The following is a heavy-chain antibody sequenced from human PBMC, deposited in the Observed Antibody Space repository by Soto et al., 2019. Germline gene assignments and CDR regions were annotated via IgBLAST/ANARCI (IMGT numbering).Heavy chain of an antibody. D-gene: IGHD3-10*01. CDR2: IYYSGKT. CDR1: GGSISSYY. J-gene: IGHJ4*02. Sequence: SETLSLTCTVSGGSISSYYWSWIRQPPGKGLEWIGYIYYSGKTYYNPSLKSRVTISVDRSKNQFSLKLTSVTAADTAVYYCARGGGFGEFFDYWGQGTLVTVSS. V-gene: IGHV4-59*01. CDR3: ARGGGFGEFFDY.